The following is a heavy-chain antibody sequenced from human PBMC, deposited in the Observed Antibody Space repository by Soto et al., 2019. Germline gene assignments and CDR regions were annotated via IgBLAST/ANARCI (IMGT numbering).Heavy chain of an antibody. J-gene: IGHJ4*02. CDR3: GKMAWLGDLPGHDF. D-gene: IGHD3-10*01. V-gene: IGHV3-23*01. CDR1: GFTFRSYV. CDR2: ITGSGSNT. Sequence: GGSLRLSCAASGFTFRSYVMSWVRQAPGKGLEWLSTITGSGSNTYYAASVRGRFAISGANSKDTLYLQMDSLGAEDTAVYYCGKMAWLGDLPGHDFWGQGTLVTVSS.